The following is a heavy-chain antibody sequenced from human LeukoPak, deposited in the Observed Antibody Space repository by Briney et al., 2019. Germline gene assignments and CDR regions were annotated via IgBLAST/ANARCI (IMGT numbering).Heavy chain of an antibody. CDR1: GFTFSSYS. CDR3: ATDYRYYDSSVNFDY. CDR2: ISGSSSTI. J-gene: IGHJ4*02. D-gene: IGHD3-22*01. Sequence: GGSLRLSCAASGFTFSSYSMNWVRQAPGKGLEWVSYISGSSSTIYYADSVKGRFTISRDNAENSLYLQMNSLRSEDTAVYYCATDYRYYDSSVNFDYWGQGTLVTVSS. V-gene: IGHV3-48*04.